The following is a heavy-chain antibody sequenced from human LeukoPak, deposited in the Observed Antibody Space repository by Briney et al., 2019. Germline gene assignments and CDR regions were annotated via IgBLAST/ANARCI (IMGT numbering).Heavy chain of an antibody. J-gene: IGHJ6*03. D-gene: IGHD2/OR15-2a*01. Sequence: GASVKVSCKASGYTFTSYYMHWVRQAPGQGLEWMGIINPSGGSTSYAQKFQGRVTMTRDTSTSTVYMELSSLRSEDTAVYYCARGGAEIDYYYYYMDVWGKGTTVTISS. CDR2: INPSGGST. CDR1: GYTFTSYY. V-gene: IGHV1-46*01. CDR3: ARGGAEIDYYYYYMDV.